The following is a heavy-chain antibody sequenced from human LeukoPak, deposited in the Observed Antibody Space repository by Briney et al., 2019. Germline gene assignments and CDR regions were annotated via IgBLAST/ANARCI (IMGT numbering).Heavy chain of an antibody. Sequence: ASVKVSCKASGGTFSSYAISWVRQAPGQGLEWMGWISAYNGNTNYAQKLQGRVTMTTDTSTSTAYMELRSLRSDDTAVYYCARDGGGGYYDSSGSLDYWGQGTLVTVSS. V-gene: IGHV1-18*01. CDR2: ISAYNGNT. J-gene: IGHJ4*02. CDR1: GGTFSSYA. D-gene: IGHD3-22*01. CDR3: ARDGGGGYYDSSGSLDY.